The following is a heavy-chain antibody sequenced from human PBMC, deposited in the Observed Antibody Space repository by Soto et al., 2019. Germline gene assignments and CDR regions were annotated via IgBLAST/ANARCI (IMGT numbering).Heavy chain of an antibody. Sequence: QVQLVQSGAEVKKPGSSVKVSCKASGGTFSSYAISWVRQAPGQGLEWMGGIIPIFGTANYAQKFQGRVTMAAEEATGAGDMELRSLRSEDAAVYYCASALDSSGYYYVYWGQGTLVTVSS. V-gene: IGHV1-69*12. J-gene: IGHJ4*02. CDR1: GGTFSSYA. D-gene: IGHD3-22*01. CDR2: IIPIFGTA. CDR3: ASALDSSGYYYVY.